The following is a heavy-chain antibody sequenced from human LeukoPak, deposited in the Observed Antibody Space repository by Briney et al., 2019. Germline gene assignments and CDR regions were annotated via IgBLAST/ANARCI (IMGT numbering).Heavy chain of an antibody. D-gene: IGHD2-2*01. CDR2: INQDESKK. CDR3: ARDHAYRTDY. J-gene: IGHJ4*02. Sequence: GGSLRLSCAASGFTFSNDCMCWVRQAPGKGLEWVANINQDESKKYYVDSVKGRFTISRDNAKNSLYLQMSSLRAEDTAVYYCARDHAYRTDYWGQGTLVTVSS. V-gene: IGHV3-7*01. CDR1: GFTFSNDC.